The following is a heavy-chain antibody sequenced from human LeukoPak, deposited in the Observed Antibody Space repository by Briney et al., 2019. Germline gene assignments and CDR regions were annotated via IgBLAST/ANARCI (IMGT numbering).Heavy chain of an antibody. V-gene: IGHV3-7*01. CDR1: GFTFDDYG. J-gene: IGHJ3*02. D-gene: IGHD3-3*01. CDR2: IKQDGSEK. Sequence: GGSLRLSCAASGFTFDDYGMSWVRQVPGKGREWVANIKQDGSEKYYVDSVKGRFTISRDNAKNSLYLQMNSLRAEDTAVYYCARGGYYDFWSGTRDHAFDIWGQGTMVTVSS. CDR3: ARGGYYDFWSGTRDHAFDI.